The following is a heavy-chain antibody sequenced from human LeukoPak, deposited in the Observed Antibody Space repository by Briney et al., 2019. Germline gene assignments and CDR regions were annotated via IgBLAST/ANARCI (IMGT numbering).Heavy chain of an antibody. CDR3: ARGGIGWDSSGWYLYYFDY. CDR2: INHSGST. V-gene: IGHV4-34*01. D-gene: IGHD6-19*01. J-gene: IGHJ4*02. Sequence: SETLSLTCAVYGGPFSGYYWSWTRQPPGKGLEWIGEINHSGSTNYNTSLKSRVTISVDTSKNQFSLKLSSVTAADTAVYYCARGGIGWDSSGWYLYYFDYWGQGTLVTVSS. CDR1: GGPFSGYY.